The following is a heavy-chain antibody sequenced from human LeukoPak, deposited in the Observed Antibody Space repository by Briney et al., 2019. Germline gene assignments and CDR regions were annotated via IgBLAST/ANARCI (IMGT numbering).Heavy chain of an antibody. CDR1: GFTFSSYS. Sequence: PGGSLRLSCAASGFTFSSYSMNWVRQAPGKGLEWVSSISSSSSYIYYADSVKGRFTISRDNAKNSLYLQMNSLRAEDTAVYYCARDSSSGGSCYSCYFDYWGQGTLVTVSS. V-gene: IGHV3-21*01. D-gene: IGHD2-15*01. J-gene: IGHJ4*02. CDR3: ARDSSSGGSCYSCYFDY. CDR2: ISSSSSYI.